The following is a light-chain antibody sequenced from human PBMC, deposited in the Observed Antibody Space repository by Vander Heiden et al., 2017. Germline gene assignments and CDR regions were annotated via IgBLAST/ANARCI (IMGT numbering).Light chain of an antibody. CDR3: QQGYRTLALT. CDR1: QSIGNS. CDR2: AAS. J-gene: IGKJ4*01. V-gene: IGKV1-39*01. Sequence: DMQMNQSPSSLSASVGDRVIITCRASQSIGNSLNWYQQKPGKAPEVLIYAASTLQSGVPSRFSGSGSGTDFTLTISSLQPEDFATYYCQQGYRTLALTFGGGTKVQIK.